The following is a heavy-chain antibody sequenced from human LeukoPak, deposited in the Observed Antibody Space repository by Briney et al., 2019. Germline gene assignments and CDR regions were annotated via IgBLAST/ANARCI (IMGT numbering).Heavy chain of an antibody. V-gene: IGHV4-31*03. J-gene: IGHJ6*02. D-gene: IGHD6-6*01. Sequence: SQTLSLTCTVSGGSVTSGGYYWSWIRQHPWKGLEGIGYVYYTGSTYYNPSLKSRVTISPDTSKNQFSLKVSSVTAADTAVYYCSRISAGRYGMDVWGQGTTVTVSS. CDR1: GGSVTSGGYY. CDR3: SRISAGRYGMDV. CDR2: VYYTGST.